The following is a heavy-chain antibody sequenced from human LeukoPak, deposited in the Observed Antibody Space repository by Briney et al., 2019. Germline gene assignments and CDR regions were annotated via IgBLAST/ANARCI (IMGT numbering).Heavy chain of an antibody. V-gene: IGHV3-23*01. J-gene: IGHJ4*02. CDR1: GFTFSSYV. D-gene: IGHD6-13*01. CDR3: AKEGSSWYYFDY. Sequence: GGSLRLSCAASGFTFSSYVMSWVRQAPGKGLEWVSAINPSGGSTYYADSVKGRFTISRDNSKNTLHLQMNSLRAEDTAVYYCAKEGSSWYYFDYWAQGTLVTVSS. CDR2: INPSGGST.